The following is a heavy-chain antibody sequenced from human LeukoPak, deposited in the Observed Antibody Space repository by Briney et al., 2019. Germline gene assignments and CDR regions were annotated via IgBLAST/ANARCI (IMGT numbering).Heavy chain of an antibody. CDR1: GYTFTGHY. CDR2: INTNTGNP. V-gene: IGHV7-4-1*02. J-gene: IGHJ5*02. D-gene: IGHD5-24*01. Sequence: ASVKVSCKASGYTFTGHYMHWVRQAPGQGLEWMGWINTNTGNPTYAQGFTGRFVFSLDTSVSTAYLQISSLKAEDTAVYYCARGWLQRHNWFDPWGQGTLVTVSS. CDR3: ARGWLQRHNWFDP.